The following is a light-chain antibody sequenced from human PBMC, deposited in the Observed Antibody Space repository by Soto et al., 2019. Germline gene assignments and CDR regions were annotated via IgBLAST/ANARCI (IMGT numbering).Light chain of an antibody. Sequence: EIVLTQSPGTLSLSPGERATLSCRASQSVSGSSLAWYQQKPGQAPRLLIYGASNRATGIPDRFSGSGSGADFTLTISRLEPEDFAVYYCQQYDHSPITFGQGTRLEMK. CDR1: QSVSGSS. J-gene: IGKJ5*01. CDR3: QQYDHSPIT. CDR2: GAS. V-gene: IGKV3-20*01.